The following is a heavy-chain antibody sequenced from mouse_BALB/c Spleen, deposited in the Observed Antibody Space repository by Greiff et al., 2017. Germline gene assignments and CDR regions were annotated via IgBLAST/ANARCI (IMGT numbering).Heavy chain of an antibody. J-gene: IGHJ4*01. CDR1: GFTFSSFG. CDR3: ARSFYGYDVVYAMDY. V-gene: IGHV5-17*02. CDR2: ISSGSSTI. D-gene: IGHD2-9*01. Sequence: EVMLVESGGGLVQPGGSRKLSCAASGFTFSSFGMHWVRQAPEKGLEWVAYISSGSSTIYYADTVKGRFTISRDNPKNTLFLQMTSLRSEDTAMYYCARSFYGYDVVYAMDYWGQGTSVTVSS.